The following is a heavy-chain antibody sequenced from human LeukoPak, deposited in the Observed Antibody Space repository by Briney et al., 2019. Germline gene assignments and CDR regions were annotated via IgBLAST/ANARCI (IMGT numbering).Heavy chain of an antibody. V-gene: IGHV3-49*03. CDR3: ASDGFSS. D-gene: IGHD5-12*01. J-gene: IGHJ5*02. Sequence: GRSLRLSCTASGVTFGVYAVSWFRQAPGKGLEWVSFIGSNSNGGTIEYAASVKGRFTVSRDDSKNIAYLQLTSLKTEDTAVYYCASDGFSSWGQGTLVTVSS. CDR2: IGSNSNGGTI. CDR1: GVTFGVYA.